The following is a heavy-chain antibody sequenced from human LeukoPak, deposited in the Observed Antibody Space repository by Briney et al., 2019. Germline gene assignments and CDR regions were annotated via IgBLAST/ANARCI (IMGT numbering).Heavy chain of an antibody. V-gene: IGHV5-10-1*01. Sequence: GESLKISCKGSGYSFTSYWISWVRQMPGKGLEWMGRIDPSDSYTNYSPSFQGHVTISADKSISTAYLQWSSLKASDTAMYYCARQGKGGSGIGRATIDYWGQGTLVTVSS. J-gene: IGHJ4*02. CDR1: GYSFTSYW. D-gene: IGHD3-10*01. CDR2: IDPSDSYT. CDR3: ARQGKGGSGIGRATIDY.